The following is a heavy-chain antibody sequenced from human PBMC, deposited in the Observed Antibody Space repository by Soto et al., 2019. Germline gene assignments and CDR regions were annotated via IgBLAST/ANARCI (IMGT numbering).Heavy chain of an antibody. D-gene: IGHD6-19*01. CDR2: IYYSGST. Sequence: SETLSLTCTVSGGSISSYYWSWIRQPPGKGLEWIGYIYYSGSTNYNPSLKSRVTISVDTSKNQFSLKLSSVTAADTAVYYCARENLGGAVAGNFDYWGQGTLVTVSS. CDR3: ARENLGGAVAGNFDY. J-gene: IGHJ4*02. CDR1: GGSISSYY. V-gene: IGHV4-59*01.